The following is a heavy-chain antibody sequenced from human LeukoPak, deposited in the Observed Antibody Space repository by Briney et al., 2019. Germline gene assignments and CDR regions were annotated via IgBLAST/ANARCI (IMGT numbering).Heavy chain of an antibody. CDR2: ISPDGSYT. Sequence: GGSLRLSCAGSGFVFSDFYINWIRHSPGKGLEWLAYISPDGSYTTYGDSVKGRFVISRDNAKNSLYLQMNSLRAEDTAVYYCARDGYYYDSSGYYVHVYWGQGTLVTVSS. CDR3: ARDGYYYDSSGYYVHVY. D-gene: IGHD3-22*01. CDR1: GFVFSDFY. J-gene: IGHJ4*02. V-gene: IGHV3-11*06.